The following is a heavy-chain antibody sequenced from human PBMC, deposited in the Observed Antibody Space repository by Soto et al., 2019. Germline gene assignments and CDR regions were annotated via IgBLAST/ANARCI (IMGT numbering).Heavy chain of an antibody. J-gene: IGHJ4*02. CDR1: GGSISSSSYY. CDR2: IYYSGST. V-gene: IGHV4-39*01. CDR3: ARHQIQLWLSPPDY. D-gene: IGHD5-18*01. Sequence: LTCTVSGGSISSSSYYWGWIRQPPGKGLEWIGSIYYSGSTYYNPSLKSRVTISVDTSKNQFSLKLSSVTAADTAVYYCARHQIQLWLSPPDYWGQGTLVTVSS.